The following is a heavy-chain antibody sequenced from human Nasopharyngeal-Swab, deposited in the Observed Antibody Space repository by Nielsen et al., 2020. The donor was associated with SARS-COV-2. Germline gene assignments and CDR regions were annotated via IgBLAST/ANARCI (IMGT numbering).Heavy chain of an antibody. V-gene: IGHV3-33*01. CDR2: IWYDGSKK. Sequence: GESLKISCAASGFTFSTFGMHWVRQAPGKGLEWVAVIWYDGSKKYYADSVEGRFTISRDNSQNTLYLQMNSLRAEDTAVYYCARGNSYGLNEEGYYYYYMDVWGKGTTVTVSS. D-gene: IGHD5-18*01. J-gene: IGHJ6*03. CDR3: ARGNSYGLNEEGYYYYYMDV. CDR1: GFTFSTFG.